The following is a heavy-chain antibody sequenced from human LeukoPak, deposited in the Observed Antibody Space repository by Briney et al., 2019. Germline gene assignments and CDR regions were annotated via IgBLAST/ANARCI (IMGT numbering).Heavy chain of an antibody. CDR3: AKDNAYQLPLTWFDP. V-gene: IGHV3-23*01. D-gene: IGHD2-2*01. CDR2: ISGSGGST. J-gene: IGHJ5*02. Sequence: PGGSLRLSCAASGFTFSSYAMSWVRQAPGKGLEWVSAISGSGGSTYYADSAKGRFTISRDHSKNTLYLQMNSLRAEDTAVYYCAKDNAYQLPLTWFDPWGQGTLVTVSS. CDR1: GFTFSSYA.